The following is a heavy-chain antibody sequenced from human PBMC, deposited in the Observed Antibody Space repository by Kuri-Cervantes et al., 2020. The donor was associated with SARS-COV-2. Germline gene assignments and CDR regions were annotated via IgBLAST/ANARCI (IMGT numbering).Heavy chain of an antibody. J-gene: IGHJ6*02. CDR1: GFTFSSYG. V-gene: IGHV3-33*08. CDR2: IWYDGSNR. Sequence: GGSLRLSCAASGFTFSSYGMHWVRQAPGKGREWVEVIWYDGSNRYYAASVKGRFTISRDNSNNTLYLQMNSLRAEDTAVYYCARGYVNCSGGSCYSIHYYYGMDVWGQGTTVTVSS. CDR3: ARGYVNCSGGSCYSIHYYYGMDV. D-gene: IGHD2-15*01.